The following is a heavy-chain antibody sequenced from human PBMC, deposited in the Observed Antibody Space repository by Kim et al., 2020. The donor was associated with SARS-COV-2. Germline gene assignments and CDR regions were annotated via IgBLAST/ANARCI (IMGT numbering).Heavy chain of an antibody. CDR2: IYHSGST. J-gene: IGHJ4*02. CDR3: TRELVRGYFDY. D-gene: IGHD6-13*01. V-gene: IGHV4-30-2*01. CDR1: GGSISSGGYS. Sequence: SETLSLTCAVSGGSISSGGYSWSWIRQPPGKGLEWIGYIYHSGSTYYNPSLESRVTISVDRSKNQFSLKLSSVTAADTAVYYCTRELVRGYFDYWGKGTLVTVSS.